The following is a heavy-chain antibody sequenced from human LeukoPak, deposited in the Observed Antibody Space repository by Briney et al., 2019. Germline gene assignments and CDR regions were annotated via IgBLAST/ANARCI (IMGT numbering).Heavy chain of an antibody. CDR2: IIPIFGTA. CDR3: ARVPRYSSGWYYFDC. V-gene: IGHV1-69*13. CDR1: GGTFSSYA. Sequence: ASVKVSCKASGGTFSSYAISWVRQAPGQGLEWMGGIIPIFGTANYAQKFQGRVTITADESTSTAYMELSSLRSEDTAVYYCARVPRYSSGWYYFDCWGQGTLVTVSS. D-gene: IGHD6-19*01. J-gene: IGHJ4*02.